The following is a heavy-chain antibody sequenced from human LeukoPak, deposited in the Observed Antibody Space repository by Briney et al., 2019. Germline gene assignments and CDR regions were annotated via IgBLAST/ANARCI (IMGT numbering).Heavy chain of an antibody. CDR2: ISGSGGST. CDR3: AKDGAVPYYFDY. V-gene: IGHV3-23*01. CDR1: GFTFSSYA. J-gene: IGHJ4*02. D-gene: IGHD6-19*01. Sequence: GGSLRLSCAASGFTFSSYAMSWVRQAPGKGLEWVSAISGSGGSTYYADSVKGRLTISRDNSKNMLYLQMNSLRAEDTALYYCAKDGAVPYYFDYWGQGTLVTVSS.